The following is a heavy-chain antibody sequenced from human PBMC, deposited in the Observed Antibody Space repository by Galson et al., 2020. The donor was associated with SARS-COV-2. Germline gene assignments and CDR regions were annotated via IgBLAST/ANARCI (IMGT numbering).Heavy chain of an antibody. CDR3: ARDGQTSSGCAFDY. D-gene: IGHD6-19*01. Sequence: GESLKISCAASGFTFSSHAMHWVRQAPGKGLEWVAQIFFDGSDKYYGDSVKGRFTISRDSSENTVYLQMNNLRADDTAVYYCARDGQTSSGCAFDYWGQGTLVTVSS. CDR1: GFTFSSHA. V-gene: IGHV3-33*01. J-gene: IGHJ4*02. CDR2: IFFDGSDK.